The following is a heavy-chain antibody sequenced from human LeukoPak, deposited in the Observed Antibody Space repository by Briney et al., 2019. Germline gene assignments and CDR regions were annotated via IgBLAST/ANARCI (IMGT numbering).Heavy chain of an antibody. CDR1: GYTFTSYG. CDR3: ARLIVGATRIRGFDY. CDR2: ISAYNGNT. V-gene: IGHV1-18*01. J-gene: IGHJ4*02. Sequence: GASVKVSCKASGYTFTSYGISWVRQAPGQGLEWMGWISAYNGNTNYAQKLQGRVTMTTDTSTSTAYMELRSLRSDDTAVYYCARLIVGATRIRGFDYWGQGTLVTVSS. D-gene: IGHD1-26*01.